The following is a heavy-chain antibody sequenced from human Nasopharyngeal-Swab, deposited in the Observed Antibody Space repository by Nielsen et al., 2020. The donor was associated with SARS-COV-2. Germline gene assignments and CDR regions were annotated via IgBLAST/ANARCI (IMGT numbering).Heavy chain of an antibody. CDR1: GFTFSSYW. CDR3: AREAVAGYFDY. CDR2: IKQDGSEK. Sequence: GESLKISCAASGFTFSSYWMSWVRQAPGKGLEWVANIKQDGSEKYYVDPVKGRFTISRDNAKNSLYLQMNSLRAEDTAVYYCAREAVAGYFDYWGQGTLVTVSS. V-gene: IGHV3-7*01. D-gene: IGHD6-19*01. J-gene: IGHJ4*02.